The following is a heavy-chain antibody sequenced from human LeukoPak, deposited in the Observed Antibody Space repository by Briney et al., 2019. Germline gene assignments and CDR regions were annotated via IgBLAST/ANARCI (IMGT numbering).Heavy chain of an antibody. CDR2: LSGSGGST. CDR1: GFTFSSYA. CDR3: AKDLVVGSLEMATMEMGLEAFDI. D-gene: IGHD5-24*01. J-gene: IGHJ3*02. V-gene: IGHV3-23*01. Sequence: GGSLRLSCAASGFTFSSYAMSWVRQAPGKGLEWVSGLSGSGGSTYYADSVKGRFTISRDNSKNTLYLQMNSLRAEDTAVYYCAKDLVVGSLEMATMEMGLEAFDIWGQGTMVTVSS.